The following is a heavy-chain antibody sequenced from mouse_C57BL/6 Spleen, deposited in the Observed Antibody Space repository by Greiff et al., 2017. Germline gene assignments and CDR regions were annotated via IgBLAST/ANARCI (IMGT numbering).Heavy chain of an antibody. D-gene: IGHD2-3*01. V-gene: IGHV1-15*01. CDR3: TNDGYYSFAY. Sequence: QVQLQQSGAELVRPGASVTLSCKASGYTFTDYEMHWVKQTPVHGLEWIGAIDPETGGTAYNQKFKGKAILTADKSSSTAYMELRSLTSEDSAVXYCTNDGYYSFAYWGQGTLVTVSA. J-gene: IGHJ3*01. CDR2: IDPETGGT. CDR1: GYTFTDYE.